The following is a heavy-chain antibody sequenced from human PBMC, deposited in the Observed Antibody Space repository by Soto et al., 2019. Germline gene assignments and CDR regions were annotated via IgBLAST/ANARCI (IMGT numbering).Heavy chain of an antibody. CDR2: INSDGSRT. Sequence: EVQLVESGGGLVQPGGSLRLSCAASGFTFTSHWIHWVRQVPGKGLGWVARINSDGSRTDYADSVRGRFTISRDNAKNTLYLQMNSLRAEDSAVYFCARDRGRASPIMIFGMPHMEGNWFDSWGQGTLVTVSS. CDR3: ARDRGRASPIMIFGMPHMEGNWFDS. D-gene: IGHD3-3*01. J-gene: IGHJ5*01. CDR1: GFTFTSHW. V-gene: IGHV3-74*01.